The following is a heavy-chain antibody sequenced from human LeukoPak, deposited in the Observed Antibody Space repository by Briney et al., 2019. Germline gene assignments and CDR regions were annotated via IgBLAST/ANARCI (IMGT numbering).Heavy chain of an antibody. V-gene: IGHV3-15*04. Sequence: PGGSLRLSCAASGFTFTHAWMSWVRQAPGKGPKWVGRIDSNTDGGATVYDASVKGRFTISRDDSKNTLYLQMDSPKIEDTAVYFCVTDYSISQPRYFFSYCGQGTLVTVSS. J-gene: IGHJ4*02. D-gene: IGHD6-13*01. CDR1: GFTFTHAW. CDR3: VTDYSISQPRYFFSY. CDR2: IDSNTDGGAT.